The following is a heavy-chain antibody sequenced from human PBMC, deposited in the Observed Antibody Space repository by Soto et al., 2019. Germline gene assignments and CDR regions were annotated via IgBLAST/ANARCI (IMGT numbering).Heavy chain of an antibody. CDR2: INPSGGST. CDR1: GYTFTSYY. Sequence: GASVKVSCKASGYTFTSYYMHWVRQAPGQGLEWMGIINPSGGSTSYAQKFQGRVTMTRDTSTSTVYMELSSLRPEDTAVYYCASSCSGGSCSNDAFDIWGQGTTVTVSS. D-gene: IGHD2-15*01. CDR3: ASSCSGGSCSNDAFDI. V-gene: IGHV1-46*01. J-gene: IGHJ3*02.